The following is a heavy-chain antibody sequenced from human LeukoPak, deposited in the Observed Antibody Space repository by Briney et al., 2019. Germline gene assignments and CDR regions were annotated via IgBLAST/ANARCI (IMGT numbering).Heavy chain of an antibody. CDR2: TYSGGST. CDR3: ARGKRFLEWLPEYYFDY. CDR1: GFTVSSNY. V-gene: IGHV3-66*02. J-gene: IGHJ4*02. D-gene: IGHD3-3*01. Sequence: GGSLRLSCAASGFTVSSNYMSWVRQAPGKGLEWVSVTYSGGSTYYADSVKGRFTISRDNSKNTLYLQMNSLRAEDTAVYYCARGKRFLEWLPEYYFDYWGQGTLVTVSS.